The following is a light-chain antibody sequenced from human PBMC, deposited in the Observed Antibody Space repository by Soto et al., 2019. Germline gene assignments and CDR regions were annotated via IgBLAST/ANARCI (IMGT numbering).Light chain of an antibody. V-gene: IGKV1-39*01. CDR1: QSISSY. Sequence: DIQMTQSPSSLSASVGDRITITCRASQSISSYLNWYQQKPGKAPNLLIYAASSLQSGVPSRYSGSRSGTDFTRTISSLQPEDFATYYCQQTYNTLTFGPGTKVDIK. CDR2: AAS. J-gene: IGKJ3*01. CDR3: QQTYNTLT.